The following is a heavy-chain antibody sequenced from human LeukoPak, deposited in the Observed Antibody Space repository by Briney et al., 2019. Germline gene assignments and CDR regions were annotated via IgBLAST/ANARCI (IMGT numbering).Heavy chain of an antibody. D-gene: IGHD5-18*01. Sequence: SETLSLTCTVSGGSICSYYWSWIRQPPGKGMEWIGYIYYSGSTNYNPSLKSRVTISVDTSKNQFSLKLSSVTAADTAVYYCARTTSGYSYALSYWGQGTLVTVSS. J-gene: IGHJ4*02. CDR1: GGSICSYY. CDR2: IYYSGST. V-gene: IGHV4-59*08. CDR3: ARTTSGYSYALSY.